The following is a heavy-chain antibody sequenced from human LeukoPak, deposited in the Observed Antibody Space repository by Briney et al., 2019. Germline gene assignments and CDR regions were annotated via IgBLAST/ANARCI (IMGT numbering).Heavy chain of an antibody. CDR3: TILTGLTDC. V-gene: IGHV3-73*01. J-gene: IGHJ4*02. CDR2: IRGKANSYAT. D-gene: IGHD3-9*01. Sequence: GGSLRLSCAASGFTFSGSAMHWVRQVSGKGLEWVGRIRGKANSYATGYAASVKGRFTISRDDSKNTAYLQMNSLKTEDTAVYYCTILTGLTDCWGQGTPVTVSS. CDR1: GFTFSGSA.